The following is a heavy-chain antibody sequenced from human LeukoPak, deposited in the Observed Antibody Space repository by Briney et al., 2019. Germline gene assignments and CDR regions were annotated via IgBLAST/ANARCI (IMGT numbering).Heavy chain of an antibody. J-gene: IGHJ4*02. CDR1: GFTFSNYS. Sequence: PGGSLRLSCAGSGFTFSNYSMSWVRRAPGRGLEWVSSISRSSSYIYYADSVKGRFTISRDNAKNSLYLQMNSLRAEDTATYYCARDPPHGSGRNPLRYFDYWGQGTLVTVSS. D-gene: IGHD3-10*01. CDR2: ISRSSSYI. V-gene: IGHV3-21*01. CDR3: ARDPPHGSGRNPLRYFDY.